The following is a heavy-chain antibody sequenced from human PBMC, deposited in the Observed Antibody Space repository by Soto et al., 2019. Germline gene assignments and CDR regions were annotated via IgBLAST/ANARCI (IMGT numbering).Heavy chain of an antibody. Sequence: PGGSLRLSCAASGFTFSSYAMHWVRQAPGKGLEWVAVISYDGSNKYYADSVKGRFTISRDNSKNTLYLQMNSLRAEDTSVYYCARALAYLGGDCYTNYYYCIDGWRQGTTVTAAS. CDR1: GFTFSSYA. J-gene: IGHJ6*02. CDR3: ARALAYLGGDCYTNYYYCIDG. V-gene: IGHV3-30-3*01. D-gene: IGHD2-21*02. CDR2: ISYDGSNK.